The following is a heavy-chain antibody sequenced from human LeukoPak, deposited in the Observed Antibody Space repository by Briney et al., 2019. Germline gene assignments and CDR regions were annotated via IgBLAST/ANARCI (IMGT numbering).Heavy chain of an antibody. CDR2: ISSSSSYI. V-gene: IGHV3-21*01. CDR3: ARDHGSGSYPPDY. D-gene: IGHD3-10*01. Sequence: GGSLRLSCVVSGFTFSTFTMNWVRQAPGKGLEWVSCISSSSSYIYYADSVKGRFTISRDNAKNSLYLQMNSLRAEDTAVYYCARDHGSGSYPPDYWGQGTLVTVSS. J-gene: IGHJ4*02. CDR1: GFTFSTFT.